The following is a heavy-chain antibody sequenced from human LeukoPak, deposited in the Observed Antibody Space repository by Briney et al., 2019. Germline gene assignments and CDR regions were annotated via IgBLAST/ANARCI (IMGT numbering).Heavy chain of an antibody. V-gene: IGHV3-23*01. CDR3: ARGYSSSWYGPND. CDR1: GFTFSSYA. D-gene: IGHD6-13*01. Sequence: GGSLRLSCAASGFTFSSYAMSWVRQAPGKRLEWVSAISGSGGSTYYADSVKGRFTISRDNSKNTLYLQMNSLRAEDTAVYYCARGYSSSWYGPNDWGQGTLVTVSS. J-gene: IGHJ4*02. CDR2: ISGSGGST.